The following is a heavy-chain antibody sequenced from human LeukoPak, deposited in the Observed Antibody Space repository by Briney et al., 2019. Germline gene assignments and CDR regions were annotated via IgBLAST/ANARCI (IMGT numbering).Heavy chain of an antibody. CDR3: ARGGSPLNYYYYYYMDV. V-gene: IGHV1-8*03. Sequence: GASVKVSCKASGYTFTSYDINWVRQATGQGLEWMGWMNPNSGNTGYAQKFQGRVTITRNTSISTAYMELSSLRSEDTAVYYCARGGSPLNYYYYYYMDVWGKGTTVTVSS. J-gene: IGHJ6*03. D-gene: IGHD6-13*01. CDR2: MNPNSGNT. CDR1: GYTFTSYD.